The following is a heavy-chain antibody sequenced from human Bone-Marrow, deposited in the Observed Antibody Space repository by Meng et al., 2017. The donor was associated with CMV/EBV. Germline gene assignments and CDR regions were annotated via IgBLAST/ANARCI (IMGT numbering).Heavy chain of an antibody. CDR2: ISSSSSTI. J-gene: IGHJ4*02. D-gene: IGHD3-3*01. V-gene: IGHV3-48*04. Sequence: GGSLRLSCAASGFTFSSYSMNWVRQAPGKGLEWVSYISSSSSTIYYADSVKGRFTISRDNAKNSLYLQMNSLRAEDTAVYYCARVGPSSYYDFWSGYLYWGQGHLV. CDR1: GFTFSSYS. CDR3: ARVGPSSYYDFWSGYLY.